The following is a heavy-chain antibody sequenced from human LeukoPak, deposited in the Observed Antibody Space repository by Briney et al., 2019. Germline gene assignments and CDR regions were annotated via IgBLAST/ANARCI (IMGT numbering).Heavy chain of an antibody. V-gene: IGHV4-34*01. CDR3: ASRGVPAATNLAY. CDR2: IDHSGST. CDR1: GGSFSGYY. Sequence: SETLSLACAVYGGSFSGYYWSWIRQPPGKGLEWIGEIDHSGSTNYNPSLKSRVTMSVDTSKNQFSLRLRSVTAADTAVYYCASRGVPAATNLAYWGQGTLVTVSS. D-gene: IGHD2-2*01. J-gene: IGHJ4*02.